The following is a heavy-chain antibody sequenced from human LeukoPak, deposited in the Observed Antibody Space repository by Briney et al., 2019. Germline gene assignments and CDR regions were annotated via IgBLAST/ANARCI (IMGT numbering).Heavy chain of an antibody. CDR3: GRVVGGDVAFSPNGLAP. J-gene: IGHJ5*02. D-gene: IGHD3-16*01. Sequence: SETLSLTCTVSGGSISSTTHYWGWIRQPPGAPLEWIANIYYSGPTAYNQALQSRVTISIETSKNEFSLTLKSVTAADTAVYYCGRVVGGDVAFSPNGLAPWGRGTLVTVSS. CDR2: IYYSGPT. V-gene: IGHV4-39*07. CDR1: GGSISSTTHY.